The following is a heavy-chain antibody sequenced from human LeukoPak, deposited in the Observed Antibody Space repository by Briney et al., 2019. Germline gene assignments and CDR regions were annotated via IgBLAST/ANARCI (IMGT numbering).Heavy chain of an antibody. V-gene: IGHV4-59*01. J-gene: IGHJ4*02. Sequence: SETLSLTCTVSGGSISSYCWSWIRQPPGRGLEWIGYIYDSGSTNYNPSLKSRVTISIDTSKNQFSLKLTSVTAADTAVYYCARANRYDLYFDYWGQGTLVTVSS. CDR2: IYDSGST. D-gene: IGHD5-12*01. CDR3: ARANRYDLYFDY. CDR1: GGSISSYC.